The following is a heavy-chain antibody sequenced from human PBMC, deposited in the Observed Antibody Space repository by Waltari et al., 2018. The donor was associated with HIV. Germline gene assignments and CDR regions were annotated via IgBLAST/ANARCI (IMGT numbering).Heavy chain of an antibody. Sequence: QVDLQQWGTGLLKLSETLSRTCAVSVGSFTGHYRSWIRETPGEGLQWIGEMNDGGKSNYNPTLKSRAVMTIDPSKKQFSLKLKSVTAADTGVYYCARGPRPSTVTAPGWYFDLWGRGTLVTVSS. CDR3: ARGPRPSTVTAPGWYFDL. CDR1: VGSFTGHY. D-gene: IGHD2-21*02. J-gene: IGHJ2*01. V-gene: IGHV4-34*02. CDR2: MNDGGKS.